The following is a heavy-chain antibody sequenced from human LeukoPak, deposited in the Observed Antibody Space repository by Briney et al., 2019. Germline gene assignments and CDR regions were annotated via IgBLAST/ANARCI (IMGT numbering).Heavy chain of an antibody. CDR3: TTGIGNYYYY. D-gene: IGHD3-10*01. CDR1: GVTFSSYG. J-gene: IGHJ4*02. V-gene: IGHV3-74*01. Sequence: GGSLRLSCTASGVTFSSYGMNWVRQAPGKGLVWVSRVKSDGSDTIYADSVKGRFTISRDNAKNTLYLQMDSLRAEDTAVYYCTTGIGNYYYYWGQGTLVTVAS. CDR2: VKSDGSDT.